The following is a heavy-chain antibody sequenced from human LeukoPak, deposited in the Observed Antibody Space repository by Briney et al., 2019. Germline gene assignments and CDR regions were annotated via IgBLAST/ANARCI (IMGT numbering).Heavy chain of an antibody. Sequence: SETLSLTCTVSGGSISSGDYYWSWIRQPPGKGLEWIGYIYYCGSTYYNPSLKSRVTISVDTSKNQFSLKLSSVTAADTAVYYCARSPSAFYYYDSSGYSYFDYWGQGTLVTVSS. V-gene: IGHV4-30-4*01. CDR1: GGSISSGDYY. CDR2: IYYCGST. J-gene: IGHJ4*02. CDR3: ARSPSAFYYYDSSGYSYFDY. D-gene: IGHD3-22*01.